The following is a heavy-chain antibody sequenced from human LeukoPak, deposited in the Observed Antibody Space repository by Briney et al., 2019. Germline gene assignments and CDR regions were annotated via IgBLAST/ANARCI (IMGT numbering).Heavy chain of an antibody. CDR3: ARDKDDYGDY. CDR2: IWSDGTHK. Sequence: PGGSLRLSCAASGFSFVSYAMHWVRQTPGKGLEWVALIWSDGTHKYYADSVKGRFTISRDNSKNTLYLQMNSLRAEDTAVYYCARDKDDYGDYWGQGTLVTVSS. J-gene: IGHJ4*02. V-gene: IGHV3-30*02. CDR1: GFSFVSYA.